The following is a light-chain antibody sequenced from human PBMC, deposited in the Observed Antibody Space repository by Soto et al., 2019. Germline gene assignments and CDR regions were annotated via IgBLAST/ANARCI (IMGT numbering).Light chain of an antibody. CDR1: QSVSSSY. CDR2: GAS. V-gene: IGKV3-20*01. CDR3: QQYGSSPQYT. Sequence: EIVLTQSPGTLSLSPGERATLSCRASQSVSSSYLAWYQQKPGQAPRLLIYGASSRATGIPDRFSGSGSGTVFTLTISRLEPEDFAVYYCQQYGSSPQYTFGQWTKLEIK. J-gene: IGKJ2*01.